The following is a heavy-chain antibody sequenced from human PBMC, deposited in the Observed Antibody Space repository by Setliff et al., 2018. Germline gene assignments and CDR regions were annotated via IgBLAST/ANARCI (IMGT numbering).Heavy chain of an antibody. J-gene: IGHJ6*03. D-gene: IGHD3-9*01. CDR1: GGSFSGYY. Sequence: LSLTCAVYGGSFSGYYWTWIRQHPGKGLEWIGCAYHSGSTYYNPSLKSRVAISVDTSKNQLSLKLSSVTAADTAVYYCARALGFDPVYHYYMDVWGKGTTVTVSS. CDR2: AYHSGST. CDR3: ARALGFDPVYHYYMDV. V-gene: IGHV4-34*09.